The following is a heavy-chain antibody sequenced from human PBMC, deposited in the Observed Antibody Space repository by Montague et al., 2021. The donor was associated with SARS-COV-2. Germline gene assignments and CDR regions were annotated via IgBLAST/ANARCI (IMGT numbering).Heavy chain of an antibody. V-gene: IGHV3-30*04. CDR2: ISYDGSNK. Sequence: SLRLSCAASGFTFSSYAMHWVRQAPGKGLEWVAVISYDGSNKYYADSVKGRFTISRDNSKNTLYLQMNSLRAEDTAVYYCESSLVWFEIDYWGQGTLVTVSS. CDR3: ESSLVWFEIDY. J-gene: IGHJ4*02. D-gene: IGHD3-10*01. CDR1: GFTFSSYA.